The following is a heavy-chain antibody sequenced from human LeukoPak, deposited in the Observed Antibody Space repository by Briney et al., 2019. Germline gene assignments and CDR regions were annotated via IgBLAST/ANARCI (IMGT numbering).Heavy chain of an antibody. V-gene: IGHV1-8*03. CDR3: ARDVEDHRTIFGVANWFDP. CDR1: GYTFTSYD. D-gene: IGHD3-3*01. Sequence: GASVKVSCKASGYTFTSYDINWVRQATGQGLEWMRWMNPNSGNTGYAQKLQGRVTITRNTSISTAYMELSSLRSEDTAVYYCARDVEDHRTIFGVANWFDPWGQGTLVTVSS. J-gene: IGHJ5*02. CDR2: MNPNSGNT.